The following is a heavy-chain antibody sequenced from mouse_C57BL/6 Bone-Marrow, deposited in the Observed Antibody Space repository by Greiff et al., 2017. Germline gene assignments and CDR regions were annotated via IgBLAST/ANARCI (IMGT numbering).Heavy chain of an antibody. CDR3: AKDYGSNPYYFDY. V-gene: IGHV2-5*01. CDR1: GFSLTSYG. Sequence: QVQLQQSGPGLVLPSQSLSITCTVSGFSLTSYGVHWVRQSPGKGLEWLGVIWRGGSTDYNAAFMSRLSITKDNSKSQVFFKMNSLQADDTAIYYCAKDYGSNPYYFDYWGQGTTLTVSS. D-gene: IGHD1-1*01. CDR2: IWRGGST. J-gene: IGHJ2*01.